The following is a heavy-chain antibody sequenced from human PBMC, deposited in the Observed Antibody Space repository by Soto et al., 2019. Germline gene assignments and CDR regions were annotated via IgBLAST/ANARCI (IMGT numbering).Heavy chain of an antibody. CDR2: IYYRGIT. Sequence: SETLSLTCTVSGDSISGSSDYWGWIRQPPGKGLEWIGSIYYRGITYYNPSLKSRVTISVDTPKNQFSLKLSSVTAADTAMYYCARRDGSGTYYTSFDSWGQGALVTASS. D-gene: IGHD3-10*01. CDR3: ARRDGSGTYYTSFDS. J-gene: IGHJ4*02. CDR1: GDSISGSSDY. V-gene: IGHV4-39*01.